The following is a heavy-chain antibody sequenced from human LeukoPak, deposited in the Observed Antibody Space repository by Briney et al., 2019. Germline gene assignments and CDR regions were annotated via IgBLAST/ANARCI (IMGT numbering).Heavy chain of an antibody. D-gene: IGHD1-26*01. V-gene: IGHV3-49*03. CDR2: IRSKAYGGTT. CDR3: AKDVGSRWDDY. Sequence: GGSLRLSCTASGFTFGDYAMSWFRQAPGKGLEWVGFIRSKAYGGTTEYAASVKGRFTISRDDSKSIAYLQMNSLRAEDTAVNYCAKDVGSRWDDYWGQGTLVTVSS. J-gene: IGHJ4*02. CDR1: GFTFGDYA.